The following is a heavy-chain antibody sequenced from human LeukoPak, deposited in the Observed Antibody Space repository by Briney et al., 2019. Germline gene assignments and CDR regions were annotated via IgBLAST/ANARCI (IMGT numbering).Heavy chain of an antibody. V-gene: IGHV3-53*01. Sequence: GGSLRLSCAASGFTVSNAYMNWVRQAPGKGLEWVSVIYSDASTYYADSVKGRFTISRDNSKNTLYLQMNSLRAEDTAVYYCARDQSYYGMDVWGQGTTVTVSS. CDR3: ARDQSYYGMDV. J-gene: IGHJ6*02. CDR2: IYSDAST. CDR1: GFTVSNAY.